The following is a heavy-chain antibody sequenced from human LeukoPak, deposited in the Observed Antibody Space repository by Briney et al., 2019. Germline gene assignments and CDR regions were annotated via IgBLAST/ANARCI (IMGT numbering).Heavy chain of an antibody. Sequence: GGSLRLSCAASGFTVSSNYMSWVRQAPGKGLEWVSVIYSDGSTYYADSVKGRFTISRDNSKNTLYLQMNSLRAEDTAVYYCAREALGIAVAGGGQGYFDYWGQGTLVTVSS. J-gene: IGHJ4*02. CDR1: GFTVSSNY. D-gene: IGHD6-19*01. CDR2: IYSDGST. CDR3: AREALGIAVAGGGQGYFDY. V-gene: IGHV3-66*01.